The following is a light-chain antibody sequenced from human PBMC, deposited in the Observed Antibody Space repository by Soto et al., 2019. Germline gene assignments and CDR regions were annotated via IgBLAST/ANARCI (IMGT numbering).Light chain of an antibody. CDR2: GAS. J-gene: IGKJ1*01. CDR1: QSISTF. Sequence: TQSPGTLSLSPGERATLSCRASQSISTFLTWYQQKPGQAPRLLIHGASIRATGIPVRFSGSGSGTEFTLTISSLQSEDFAVYYCQQYDGWPRTFGQGTKVAIK. V-gene: IGKV3-15*01. CDR3: QQYDGWPRT.